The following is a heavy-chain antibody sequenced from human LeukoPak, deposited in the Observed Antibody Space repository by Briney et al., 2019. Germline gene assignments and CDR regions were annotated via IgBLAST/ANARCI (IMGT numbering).Heavy chain of an antibody. J-gene: IGHJ4*02. CDR2: FYTSGAP. CDR3: ARGGIPDY. D-gene: IGHD2-21*01. CDR1: GGSISRGSYF. V-gene: IGHV4-61*02. Sequence: SQTLSLTCTVSGGSISRGSYFWSWIRQPAGKGLEWIGRFYTSGAPNYNPSLKSRVTISVDTSRNQFSLKLSSVTAADTAVYYCARGGIPDYWGQGILVTISS.